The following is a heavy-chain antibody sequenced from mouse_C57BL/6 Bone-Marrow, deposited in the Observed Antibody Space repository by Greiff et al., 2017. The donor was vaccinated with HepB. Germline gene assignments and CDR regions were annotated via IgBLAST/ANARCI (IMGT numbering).Heavy chain of an antibody. J-gene: IGHJ4*01. V-gene: IGHV5-2*01. CDR2: INSDGGST. Sequence: EVQGVESGGGLVQPGASLKLSCESNEYEFPSHDMPWVRKTPEKRLELVAAINSDGGSTYYPDTMERRFIISRDNTKKTLSLQMSSLRSEDTALYYCTRHDHYGSSWAMDYWGQGTSVTVAS. D-gene: IGHD1-1*01. CDR1: EYEFPSHD. CDR3: TRHDHYGSSWAMDY.